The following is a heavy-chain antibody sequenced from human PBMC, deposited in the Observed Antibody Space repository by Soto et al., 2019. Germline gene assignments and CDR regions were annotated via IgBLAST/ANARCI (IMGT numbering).Heavy chain of an antibody. J-gene: IGHJ5*02. CDR1: GGSMSRYY. D-gene: IGHD3-16*01. V-gene: IGHV4-4*07. Sequence: SSETLSLTCSVSGGSMSRYYWSWIRKPAGKGLEWIGRIYSSGSANYNPSLKSRVSMSVDTSNNQFSLMLTSVTAADTAIYFCAREGYVSNWFDPWGQGALVTGSS. CDR3: AREGYVSNWFDP. CDR2: IYSSGSA.